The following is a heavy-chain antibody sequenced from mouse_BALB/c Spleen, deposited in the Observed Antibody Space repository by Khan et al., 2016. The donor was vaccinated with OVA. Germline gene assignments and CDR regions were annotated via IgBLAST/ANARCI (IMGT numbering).Heavy chain of an antibody. Sequence: EVQLVESGPGLVKPSQSLSLTCTVTGYSITSGYGWNWIRQFPGNKLEWMGYISYSGSTNYNPSLKSRISITRDTSKNQFFLQLNSVTTEDTATYYCARTARIKYWGQGTPLTGSS. V-gene: IGHV3-2*02. CDR2: ISYSGST. CDR1: GYSITSGYG. D-gene: IGHD1-2*01. CDR3: ARTARIKY. J-gene: IGHJ2*01.